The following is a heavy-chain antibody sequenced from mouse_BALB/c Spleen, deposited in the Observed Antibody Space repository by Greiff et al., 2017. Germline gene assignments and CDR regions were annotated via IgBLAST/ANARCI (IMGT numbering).Heavy chain of an antibody. J-gene: IGHJ1*01. D-gene: IGHD1-1*01. V-gene: IGHV5-4*02. CDR3: ARDPFITTVERWYFDV. Sequence: DVMLVESGGGLVKPGGSLKLSCAASGFTFSDYYMYWVRQTPEKRLEWVATISDGGSYTYYPDSVKGRFTISRDNAKNNLYLQMSSLKSEDTAMYYCARDPFITTVERWYFDVWGAGTTVTVSS. CDR2: ISDGGSYT. CDR1: GFTFSDYY.